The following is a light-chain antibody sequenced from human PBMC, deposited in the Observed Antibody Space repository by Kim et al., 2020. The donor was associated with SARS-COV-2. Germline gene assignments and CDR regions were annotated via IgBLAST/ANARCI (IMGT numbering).Light chain of an antibody. CDR2: AAS. CDR1: QDIGND. V-gene: IGKV1-17*01. Sequence: IQMTQSPSSLSASVGDRVTIICRASQDIGNDLVWYQQKSGKAPKRLIYAASILQSGVPLRFSGSGSETEFTLTITSLQPDDFATYFFLQGNGFPRTFGQGTKVDIK. J-gene: IGKJ1*01. CDR3: LQGNGFPRT.